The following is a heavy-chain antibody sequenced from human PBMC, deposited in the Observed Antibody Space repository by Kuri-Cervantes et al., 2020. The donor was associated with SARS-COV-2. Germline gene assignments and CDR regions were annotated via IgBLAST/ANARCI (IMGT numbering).Heavy chain of an antibody. CDR3: ARDPPSYYYMDV. CDR1: GFTFSSYA. J-gene: IGHJ6*03. V-gene: IGHV3-64*02. Sequence: GESLKISCAASGFTFSSYAMHWVRQAPGKGLEYVSAISSNGGSTYYADSVKGRFTISRDNSKNTLYLQMGGLRAEDMAVYYCARDPPSYYYMDVWGKGTTVTVSS. CDR2: ISSNGGST.